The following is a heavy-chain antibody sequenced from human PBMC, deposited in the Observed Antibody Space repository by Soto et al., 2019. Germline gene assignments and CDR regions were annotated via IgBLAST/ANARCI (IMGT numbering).Heavy chain of an antibody. CDR2: ISYDGSNK. D-gene: IGHD4-17*01. CDR1: GFTFSSYG. CDR3: AKTALTVNYYYYGMDV. V-gene: IGHV3-30*18. Sequence: GGSLRLSCAASGFTFSSYGMHWVRQAPGKGLEWVAVISYDGSNKYYADSVKGRFTISRDNSKNTLYLQMNSLRAEDTAVYYCAKTALTVNYYYYGMDVWGQGTTVTVSS. J-gene: IGHJ6*02.